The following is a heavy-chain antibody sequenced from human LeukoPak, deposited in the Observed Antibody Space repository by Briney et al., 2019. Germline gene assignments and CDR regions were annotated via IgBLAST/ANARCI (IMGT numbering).Heavy chain of an antibody. V-gene: IGHV3-11*04. Sequence: PGGSLRLSCAASRLKISDYSMSWIRQSPGKGLEWVSSINNGGGVIQYANSAKGRFTISRDNAKNSLYLQMNSLRAEDTAVYYCARDRLVGTNYLGYGLDVWGQGTTVTVS. J-gene: IGHJ6*02. CDR2: INNGGGVI. D-gene: IGHD1-26*01. CDR3: ARDRLVGTNYLGYGLDV. CDR1: RLKISDYS.